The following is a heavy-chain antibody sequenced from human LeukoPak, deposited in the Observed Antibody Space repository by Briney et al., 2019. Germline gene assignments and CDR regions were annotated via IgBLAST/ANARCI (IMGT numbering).Heavy chain of an antibody. CDR1: GFTFSSYS. CDR3: AKAPPVLGATSAFDI. Sequence: GGTLRLSCAVSGFTFSSYSLSWVRQAPGKGLEWVSAISDSGGSTYYADSVKGRFTISRDNSKNTLYLQMNVLRAEDAAVYYCAKAPPVLGATSAFDIWGQGTMVTVSS. CDR2: ISDSGGST. J-gene: IGHJ3*02. D-gene: IGHD1-26*01. V-gene: IGHV3-23*01.